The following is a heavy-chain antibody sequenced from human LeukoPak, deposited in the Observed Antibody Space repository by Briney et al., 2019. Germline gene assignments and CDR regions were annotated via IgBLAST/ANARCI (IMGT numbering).Heavy chain of an antibody. CDR3: ARVSSSWCRDLWFDP. CDR1: GGSISSYY. Sequence: SETLSLTCTVSGGSISSYYWSWIRQPPGKGLEWIGYIYYSGSTNYNPSLKSRVTISVDTSKNQFSLKLSSVTTADTAVYYCARVSSSWCRDLWFDPWGQGTLVTVSS. V-gene: IGHV4-59*01. J-gene: IGHJ5*02. D-gene: IGHD6-13*01. CDR2: IYYSGST.